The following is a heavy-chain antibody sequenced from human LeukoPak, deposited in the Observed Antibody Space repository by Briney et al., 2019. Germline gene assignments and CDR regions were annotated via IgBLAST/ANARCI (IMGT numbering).Heavy chain of an antibody. D-gene: IGHD5-12*01. J-gene: IGHJ4*02. CDR1: GFTFSSYA. CDR3: SKDDSGYPARTIEY. Sequence: GGSLGLSCAASGFTFSSYAMSWVRQAPGKGLEWVSAISGSGGSTNYADSVKGRFTISRDNSKNTLYLQMNSLRAEDTGLYYCSKDDSGYPARTIEYWVQGTLVTVSS. CDR2: ISGSGGST. V-gene: IGHV3-23*01.